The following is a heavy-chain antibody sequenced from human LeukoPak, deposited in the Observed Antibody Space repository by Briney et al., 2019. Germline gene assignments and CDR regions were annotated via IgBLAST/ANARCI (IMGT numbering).Heavy chain of an antibody. J-gene: IGHJ4*02. CDR1: GFTFSSYG. V-gene: IGHV3-30*02. D-gene: IGHD3-3*01. CDR3: AKEPYDFWSGQNYFFDS. CDR2: IRYDGNNK. Sequence: PGGSLRLSCAAYGFTFSSYGIDWVRQAPGKGLEWVASIRYDGNNKYYADSVKGRFTISRDNSKNTLYLQMNSLRVEDTAVYYCAKEPYDFWSGQNYFFDSWGQGTLVTVSS.